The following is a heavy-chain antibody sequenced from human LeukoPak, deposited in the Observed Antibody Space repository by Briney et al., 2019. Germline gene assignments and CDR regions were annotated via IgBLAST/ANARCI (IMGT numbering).Heavy chain of an antibody. D-gene: IGHD3-16*01. CDR2: INHSGST. V-gene: IGHV4-34*01. Sequence: SETLSLTCAVYGGSFSGYYWSWIRQPPGKGLEWIGEINHSGSTNYNPSLKSRVTISVDTSKNQFSLKLSSVTAADTAVYYCARHRSLGIDAFDIWGQGTMVTVSS. CDR3: ARHRSLGIDAFDI. CDR1: GGSFSGYY. J-gene: IGHJ3*02.